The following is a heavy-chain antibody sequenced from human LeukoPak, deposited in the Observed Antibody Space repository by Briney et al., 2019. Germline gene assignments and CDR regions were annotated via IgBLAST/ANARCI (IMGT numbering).Heavy chain of an antibody. J-gene: IGHJ5*02. CDR2: ISGSGGST. D-gene: IGHD3-16*02. CDR3: AKDPSPLYDYVWGSYRPSWFDP. CDR1: GGSISSGGYY. V-gene: IGHV3-23*01. Sequence: ETLSLTCTVSGGSISSGGYYWSWIRQAPGKGLEWVSAISGSGGSTYYADSVKGRFTISRDNSKNTLYLQMNSLRAEDTAVYYCAKDPSPLYDYVWGSYRPSWFDPWGQGTLVTVSS.